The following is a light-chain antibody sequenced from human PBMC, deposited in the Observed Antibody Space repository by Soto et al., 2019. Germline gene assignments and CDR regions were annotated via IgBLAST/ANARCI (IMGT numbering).Light chain of an antibody. CDR3: SSFTSSGTYV. J-gene: IGLJ1*01. CDR2: EVS. CDR1: SSDVGGYNY. V-gene: IGLV2-14*01. Sequence: QSALTQPAPVSGSPGQTITISCTGTSSDVGGYNYVSWFQQYPGKAPKLIIYEVSNRPSGVSNRFSGSKSGNTASLTISVLQAEDEADYYCSSFTSSGTYVFGNGTKVTVL.